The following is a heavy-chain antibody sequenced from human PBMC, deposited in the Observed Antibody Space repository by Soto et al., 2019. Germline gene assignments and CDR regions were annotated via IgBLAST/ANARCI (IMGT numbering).Heavy chain of an antibody. V-gene: IGHV1-18*01. CDR2: ISAYNGNT. J-gene: IGHJ3*02. CDR3: ATHDPDPTRTDAFDI. CDR1: CYTFSRYV. D-gene: IGHD1-1*01. Sequence: AAVKGSCEASCYTFSRYVHSWGRQAPGQGLEWMGWISAYNGNTNYAQKLQGRVTMTTDTSTSTAYMKLRSLRSDDTAVYYCATHDPDPTRTDAFDIWGQGTMVTVSS.